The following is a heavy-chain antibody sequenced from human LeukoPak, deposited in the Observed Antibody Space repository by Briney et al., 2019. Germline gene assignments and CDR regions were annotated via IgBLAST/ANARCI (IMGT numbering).Heavy chain of an antibody. D-gene: IGHD1-14*01. Sequence: SETLCLTCTVSGGSIISYYWSWIRQPPGKELEWIGYIFYSGSTNYNPSLKSRVTISVYTSKNQFSLNLSSVTAADTAVYYCARHFTGIGYYFDYWGQGTLVTVSS. CDR1: GGSIISYY. J-gene: IGHJ4*02. V-gene: IGHV4-59*08. CDR3: ARHFTGIGYYFDY. CDR2: IFYSGST.